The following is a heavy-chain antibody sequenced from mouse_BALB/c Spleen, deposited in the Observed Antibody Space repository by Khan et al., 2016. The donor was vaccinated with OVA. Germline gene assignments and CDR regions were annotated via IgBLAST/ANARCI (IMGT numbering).Heavy chain of an antibody. CDR1: GFTFSSFG. D-gene: IGHD2-1*01. J-gene: IGHJ1*01. V-gene: IGHV5-17*02. CDR3: ASSGGNCNWYFDV. CDR2: MSSGSSTI. Sequence: EVQLVESGGGLVQPGGSRKLSCAASGFTFSSFGMHWVRQAPKKGLEWVAYMSSGSSTIYYVDTVKGRFTISRDNPKNTLFLQMNSLRSEDTAMYYCASSGGNCNWYFDVWGAGTSVTVSS.